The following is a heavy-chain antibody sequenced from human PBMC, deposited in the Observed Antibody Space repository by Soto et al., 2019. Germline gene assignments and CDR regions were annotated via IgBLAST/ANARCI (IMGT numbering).Heavy chain of an antibody. CDR3: ARDEGDGFNLDY. CDR1: GFTFSTYA. D-gene: IGHD1-26*01. Sequence: QVQLVESGGGVVQPGRSLRLSCVASGFTFSTYAMHWVRQAPGKGLEWVAVIWYDGSEQYYADSVKGRFTISRDNSKNTLYLEMNSLRAEDTAVYYWARDEGDGFNLDYWGQGTLVTVSS. CDR2: IWYDGSEQ. V-gene: IGHV3-33*01. J-gene: IGHJ4*02.